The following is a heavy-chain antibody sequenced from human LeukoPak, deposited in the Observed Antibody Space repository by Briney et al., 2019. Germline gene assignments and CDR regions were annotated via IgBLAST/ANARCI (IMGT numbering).Heavy chain of an antibody. CDR2: IKQDGSEK. V-gene: IGHV3-7*01. CDR1: GFTFSSYW. J-gene: IGHJ4*02. D-gene: IGHD1-26*01. CDR3: ARMGGSYGY. Sequence: SGGSLRLSCAASGFTFSSYWMSWVRLAPGKGLEWVANIKQDGSEKYYADPVKGRFTVSRDNAKKSLYLQMNSLTAEDTAVYYCARMGGSYGYWGQGTLVTVSS.